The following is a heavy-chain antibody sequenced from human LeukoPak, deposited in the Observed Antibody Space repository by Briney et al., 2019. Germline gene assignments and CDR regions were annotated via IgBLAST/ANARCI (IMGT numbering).Heavy chain of an antibody. V-gene: IGHV4-31*03. D-gene: IGHD6-19*01. CDR2: IYYSGST. Sequence: PSETLSLTCTVSGGSISSGGYYWSWIRQHPGKGLEWIGYIYYSGSTYYNPSLKSRVTISVDTSKNQFSLKLSSVTAADTAVYYCARDNGSGWPYYFDYWGQGTLVTVSS. J-gene: IGHJ4*02. CDR3: ARDNGSGWPYYFDY. CDR1: GGSISSGGYY.